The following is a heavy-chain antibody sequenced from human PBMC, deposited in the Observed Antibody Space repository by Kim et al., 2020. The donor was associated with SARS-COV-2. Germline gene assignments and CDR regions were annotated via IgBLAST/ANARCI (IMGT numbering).Heavy chain of an antibody. V-gene: IGHV1-18*01. J-gene: IGHJ3*02. CDR2: ISAYNGNT. Sequence: ASVKVSCKASGYTFTSYGISWVRQAPGQGLEWMGWISAYNGNTNYAQKLQGRVTMTTDTSTSTAYMELRSLRSDDTAVYYCAKNYDSSGYYYVFAFDIWGQGTMVTVSS. CDR1: GYTFTSYG. CDR3: AKNYDSSGYYYVFAFDI. D-gene: IGHD3-22*01.